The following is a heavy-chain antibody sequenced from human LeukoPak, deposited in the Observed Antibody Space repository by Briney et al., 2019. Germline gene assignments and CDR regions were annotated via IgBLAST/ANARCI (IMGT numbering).Heavy chain of an antibody. CDR1: GGSISSSSYY. V-gene: IGHV4-39*07. Sequence: SETLSLTCTVSGGSISSSSYYWGWIRQPPGKGLEWIGSIYYSGSTYYNPSLNHRVTISVDTSQNQFSLKLSSVTAADTAVYYCARGLNRVYCSSTSCLQWLRFGWFDPWGQGTLVTVSS. J-gene: IGHJ5*02. CDR3: ARGLNRVYCSSTSCLQWLRFGWFDP. D-gene: IGHD2-2*01. CDR2: IYYSGST.